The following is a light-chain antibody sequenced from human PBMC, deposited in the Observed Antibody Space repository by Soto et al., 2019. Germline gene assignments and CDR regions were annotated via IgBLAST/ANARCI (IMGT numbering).Light chain of an antibody. J-gene: IGLJ2*01. CDR1: SSNIGAGYD. CDR2: GNS. CDR3: QSYDSSLSGVV. V-gene: IGLV1-40*01. Sequence: QSLLTQPPSVSGAPGQRVTISCTGSSSNIGAGYDVHWYQQLPGTAPKLLIYGNSKRPSGVPDRFSGSKSGTSASLAITGLQAEDEADYYCQSYDSSLSGVVFGGGTKLTVL.